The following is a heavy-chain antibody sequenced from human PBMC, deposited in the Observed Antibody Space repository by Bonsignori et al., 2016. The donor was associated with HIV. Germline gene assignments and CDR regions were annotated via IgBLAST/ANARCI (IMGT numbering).Heavy chain of an antibody. J-gene: IGHJ4*02. CDR2: IKQDGSEK. Sequence: GGSLRLSCAASGFTFSSYWMSWVRQAPGKGLEWVANIKQDGSEKYYVGSVKGRFTISRDNAKNSLYLQMNSLRADDTAVYYCAREVWNYVRYFDYWGQGTLVTVSS. V-gene: IGHV3-7*03. CDR3: AREVWNYVRYFDY. D-gene: IGHD1-7*01. CDR1: GFTFSSYW.